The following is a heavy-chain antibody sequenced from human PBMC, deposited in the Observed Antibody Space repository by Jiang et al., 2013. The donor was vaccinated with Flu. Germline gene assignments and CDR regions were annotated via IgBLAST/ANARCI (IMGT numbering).Heavy chain of an antibody. D-gene: IGHD6-19*01. CDR2: INTNTGNP. CDR3: ARVSRTTRKQWLVESDNY. J-gene: IGHJ4*02. V-gene: IGHV7-4-1*02. CDR1: GYTFTSYA. Sequence: QSGSELKKPGASVKVSCKASGYTFTSYAMNWVRQAPGQGLEWMGWINTNTGNPTYAQGFTGRFVFPLDTSVSTAYLQISSLKAEDTAVYYCARVSRTTRKQWLVESDNYWGQGTLVTVSS.